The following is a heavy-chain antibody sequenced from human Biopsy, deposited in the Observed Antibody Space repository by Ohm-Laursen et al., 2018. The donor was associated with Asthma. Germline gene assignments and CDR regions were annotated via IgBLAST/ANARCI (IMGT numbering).Heavy chain of an antibody. D-gene: IGHD6-6*01. CDR2: ISHSGST. V-gene: IGHV4-30-2*01. J-gene: IGHJ6*02. CDR3: ARAQAAQYYYGMDV. Sequence: SQTLSLTCVVSGGSISSGGYWTWIRQPPGKGLEWIGYISHSGSTYFNPSLKSRVTISQDRTKSQLSLKLSSVTAADTALYYCARAQAAQYYYGMDVWGQGTTVIVSS. CDR1: GGSISSGGY.